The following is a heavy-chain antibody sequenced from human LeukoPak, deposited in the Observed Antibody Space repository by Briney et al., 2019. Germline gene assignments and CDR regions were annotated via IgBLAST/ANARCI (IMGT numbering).Heavy chain of an antibody. CDR1: GFTFSSYS. D-gene: IGHD3-10*01. V-gene: IGHV3-21*01. J-gene: IGHJ4*02. Sequence: PGGSLRLSCAASGFTFSSYSMNWVRQAPGKGLEWVSSISSSSYYIYYADSVKGRFTISRDNAKNSLYLQMNSLRAEDTAVYYCARGRGLTLSYHYFDYWGQGTLVTVSS. CDR2: ISSSSYYI. CDR3: ARGRGLTLSYHYFDY.